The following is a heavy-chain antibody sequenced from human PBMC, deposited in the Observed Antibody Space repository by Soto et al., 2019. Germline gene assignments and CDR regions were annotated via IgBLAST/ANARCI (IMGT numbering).Heavy chain of an antibody. CDR1: GFTFSSYA. CDR3: ARRGPGTYFDY. CDR2: ISGSGGST. V-gene: IGHV3-23*01. Sequence: EVQLLESGGGLVQPGGSLRLSCAASGFTFSSYAMNWVRQAPGKGLEWVSVISGSGGSTYYADSVKGRFTISRDNSKNTLYLQMNSPRAEDTAVYYCARRGPGTYFDYWGQGTLVTVSS. J-gene: IGHJ4*02. D-gene: IGHD6-13*01.